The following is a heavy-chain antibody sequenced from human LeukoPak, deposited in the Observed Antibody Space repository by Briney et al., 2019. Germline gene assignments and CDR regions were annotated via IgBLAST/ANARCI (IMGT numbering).Heavy chain of an antibody. J-gene: IGHJ4*02. CDR2: IYHSGST. CDR3: ARGRGSGRGYYDSSGYLLTHLDY. V-gene: IGHV4-30-2*01. Sequence: SETLSLTCAVSGGSISSGAYSWSWIRPPPGKGLEWIGYIYHSGSTYYNPSLKSRVTISVDRSKNQFSLKLSSVTAADTAVYYCARGRGSGRGYYDSSGYLLTHLDYWGQGTLVTVSS. CDR1: GGSISSGAYS. D-gene: IGHD3-22*01.